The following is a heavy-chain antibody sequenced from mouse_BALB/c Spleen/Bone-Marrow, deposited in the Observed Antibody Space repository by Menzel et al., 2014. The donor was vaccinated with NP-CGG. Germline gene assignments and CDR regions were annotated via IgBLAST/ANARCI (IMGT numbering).Heavy chain of an antibody. J-gene: IGHJ4*01. Sequence: EVKLMESGPELVKPGASVKMSCKASGYTFTSYVMHWVKQKPGQGLEWIGYINPYNDGTKYNEKFKGKATLTSDKSSSTTYMEHSSLTSEDSAIYYCASGDYAIDYWGQGTPVTVSS. V-gene: IGHV1-14*01. CDR3: ASGDYAIDY. CDR1: GYTFTSYV. CDR2: INPYNDGT.